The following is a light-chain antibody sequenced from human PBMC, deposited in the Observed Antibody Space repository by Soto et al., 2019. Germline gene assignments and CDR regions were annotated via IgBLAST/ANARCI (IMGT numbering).Light chain of an antibody. CDR2: TSA. CDR1: QSVSSN. V-gene: IGKV3-15*01. J-gene: IGKJ1*01. Sequence: EVVMTQSPATLPVSLGERATLSCRASQSVSSNVAWYQQTPGLAPRLLIHTSATRATGIPARFSGSGSGTEFTLTISSLQSEDFEVYYCQQYNDWTTTFGQGTKVDIK. CDR3: QQYNDWTTT.